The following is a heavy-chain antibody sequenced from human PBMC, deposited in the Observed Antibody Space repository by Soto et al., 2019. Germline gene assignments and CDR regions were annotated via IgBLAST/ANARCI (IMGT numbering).Heavy chain of an antibody. Sequence: PSETLTLTCSASGFTLSNDLVYWLSQYPPGGLLWVFRISDDGSGTAYEDSVKGRFSISRDNAKNKVYLQLSTLSAADTAVYYCLSKSPRDPWRVWGQGTLVTVSS. V-gene: IGHV3-74*01. J-gene: IGHJ4*02. D-gene: IGHD2-21*02. CDR3: LSKSPRDPWRV. CDR2: ISDDGSGT. CDR1: GFTLSNDL.